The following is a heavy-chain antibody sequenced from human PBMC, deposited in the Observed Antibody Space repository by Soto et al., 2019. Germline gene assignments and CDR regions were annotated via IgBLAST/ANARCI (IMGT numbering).Heavy chain of an antibody. Sequence: SETLSPTCAVYGGSFSGYYWSWIRPPPGKGLEWIGEINHSGSTNYNPSLKSRVTISVDTSKNQFSLKLSSVTAADTAVYYCARVGGRTGYYPFRPSYYYYYGMDVWGQGTTVTVSS. V-gene: IGHV4-34*01. CDR2: INHSGST. D-gene: IGHD3-9*01. CDR1: GGSFSGYY. J-gene: IGHJ6*02. CDR3: ARVGGRTGYYPFRPSYYYYYGMDV.